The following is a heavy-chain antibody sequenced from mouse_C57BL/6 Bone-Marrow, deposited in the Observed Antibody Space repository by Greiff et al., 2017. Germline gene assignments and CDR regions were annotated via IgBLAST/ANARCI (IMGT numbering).Heavy chain of an antibody. CDR3: ARLEFDGSSGDWYFDV. J-gene: IGHJ1*03. CDR1: GYTFTSYD. Sequence: QVQLKESGPELVKPGASVKLSCKASGYTFTSYDINWVKQRPGQGLEWIGWIYPRDGSTKYNEQFKGKATLTVDTSSSTAYMELHSLTSVDSAVYFCARLEFDGSSGDWYFDVWGTGTTVTVSS. D-gene: IGHD1-1*01. CDR2: IYPRDGST. V-gene: IGHV1-85*01.